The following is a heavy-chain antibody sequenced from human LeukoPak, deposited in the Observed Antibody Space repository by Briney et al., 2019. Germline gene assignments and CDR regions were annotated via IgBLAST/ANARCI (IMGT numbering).Heavy chain of an antibody. CDR3: ATGVTSDSYLFNSYLFNY. D-gene: IGHD4-23*01. V-gene: IGHV3-33*01. CDR1: GLTFSRCA. Sequence: GGSLRLSCAASGLTFSRCAMHWVRQAPGKGLEWVAVILCDGSNKYYADSVKGRFTISRDNSKDTLYLQMNGLRAEDTAVYYCATGVTSDSYLFNSYLFNYWGQGTLVTVSS. J-gene: IGHJ4*02. CDR2: ILCDGSNK.